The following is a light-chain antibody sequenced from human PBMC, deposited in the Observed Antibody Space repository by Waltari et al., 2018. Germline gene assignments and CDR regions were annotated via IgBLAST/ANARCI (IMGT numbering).Light chain of an antibody. CDR1: QSVLHSFNNNNY. CDR2: WAS. V-gene: IGKV4-1*01. J-gene: IGKJ4*01. Sequence: DIVMTQSPDSLAVSLVERATINCNSSQSVLHSFNNNNYLAWYQQKPGQPPKLLMYWASTRESGVPDRFSGSGSGTDFTLTISSLQAEDVAVYYCQQYYSSPPTFGGGTKVEIK. CDR3: QQYYSSPPT.